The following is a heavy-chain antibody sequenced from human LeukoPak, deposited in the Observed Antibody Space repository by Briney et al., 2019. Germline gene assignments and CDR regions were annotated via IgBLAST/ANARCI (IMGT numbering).Heavy chain of an antibody. CDR3: ARPGYSYGRYFDY. Sequence: PGGSLRLSCAASGFTFSSYWMHWVRQAPGKGLVWVSRINSDGSSTSYADSVKGRFTISRDNAKNTLYLQMNSLRAEVMAVYYCARPGYSYGRYFDYWGQGTLVTVSS. D-gene: IGHD5-18*01. CDR2: INSDGSST. J-gene: IGHJ4*02. CDR1: GFTFSSYW. V-gene: IGHV3-74*01.